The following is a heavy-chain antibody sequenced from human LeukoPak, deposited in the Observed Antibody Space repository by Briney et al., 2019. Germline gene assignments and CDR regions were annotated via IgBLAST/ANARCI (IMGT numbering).Heavy chain of an antibody. J-gene: IGHJ4*02. CDR3: AREGGFYRPLDY. CDR1: GGSITTTNW. Sequence: SETLSLTCGVSGGSITTTNWWTWVRQPPGKGLEWIGEVHLDGRTNYNPSLESRLTISVDLSENHISLRLTSVTAADTAVYYCAREGGFYRPLDYSGQGTLVTVSS. V-gene: IGHV4-4*02. CDR2: VHLDGRT. D-gene: IGHD3-3*01.